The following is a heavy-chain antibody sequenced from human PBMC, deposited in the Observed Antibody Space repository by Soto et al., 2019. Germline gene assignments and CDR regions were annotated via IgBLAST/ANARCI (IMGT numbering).Heavy chain of an antibody. CDR3: ARELLYGSGGYGMDV. V-gene: IGHV3-33*01. D-gene: IGHD3-10*01. J-gene: IGHJ6*02. CDR2: IWYDGSNK. Sequence: VQLVESGGGLVKPGRSLRLSCAASGFTFSSYGMHWVRQAPGKGLEWVAVIWYDGSNKYYADSVKGRFTISRDNSKNTLYLQMNSLRAEDTAVYYCARELLYGSGGYGMDVWGQGTTVTVSS. CDR1: GFTFSSYG.